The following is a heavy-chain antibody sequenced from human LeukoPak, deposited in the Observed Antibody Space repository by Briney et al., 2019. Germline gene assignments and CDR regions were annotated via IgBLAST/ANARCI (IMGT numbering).Heavy chain of an antibody. V-gene: IGHV4-30-2*01. D-gene: IGHD6-13*01. CDR1: GGSISSGDYY. CDR3: ARAVYGYSSSWYSRYFDY. Sequence: SETLSLTCTVSGGSISSGDYYWSWIRQPPGKGLEWIGYIYHSGSTYYNPSLKSRVTISVDRSKNQFSLKLSSVTAADTAVYYCARAVYGYSSSWYSRYFDYWGQGTLVTVSS. CDR2: IYHSGST. J-gene: IGHJ4*02.